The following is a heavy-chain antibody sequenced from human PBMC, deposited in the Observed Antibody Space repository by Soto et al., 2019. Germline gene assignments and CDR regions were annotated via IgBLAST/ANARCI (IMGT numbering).Heavy chain of an antibody. Sequence: EVLLVESGGGLIQPGGSLRLSCAAAGFNVSDNYMGWVRQAPGKGLEWVSSFFTGGSTAYADSVKGRFTISRDDSKNTVYLQTNSLRAEDTAVYFCVRERRGLGIGFDHWGQGTLVTVSS. CDR1: GFNVSDNY. CDR2: FFTGGST. V-gene: IGHV3-53*01. CDR3: VRERRGLGIGFDH. J-gene: IGHJ4*02. D-gene: IGHD6-19*01.